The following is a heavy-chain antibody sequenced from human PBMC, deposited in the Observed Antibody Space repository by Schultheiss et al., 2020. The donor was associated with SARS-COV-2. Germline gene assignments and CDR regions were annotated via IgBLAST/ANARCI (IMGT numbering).Heavy chain of an antibody. J-gene: IGHJ4*02. V-gene: IGHV4-34*01. CDR3: ARQLRTLAGYYFDY. Sequence: SETLSLTCAVYGGSFSGYYWSWIRQPPGKGLEWIGEINHSGSTNYNPSLKSRVTISVDTSKNQFSLKLSSVTAADTAVFYCARQLRTLAGYYFDYWGQGILVTVSS. CDR1: GGSFSGYY. D-gene: IGHD2-15*01. CDR2: INHSGST.